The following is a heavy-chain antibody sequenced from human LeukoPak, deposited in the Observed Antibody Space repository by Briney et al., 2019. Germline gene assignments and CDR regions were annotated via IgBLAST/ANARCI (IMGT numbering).Heavy chain of an antibody. CDR1: GDSISNYY. Sequence: PSATLSLTCTVSGDSISNYYRSWIRQPPGQGLEWIGYIYKSGSTNYNASLKSRVAISVDTSKIQFSLKVSSVTAADTAVYYCARLTGGGYTGNFDFWGQGILVTVSS. D-gene: IGHD5-12*01. V-gene: IGHV4-59*08. CDR3: ARLTGGGYTGNFDF. CDR2: IYKSGST. J-gene: IGHJ4*02.